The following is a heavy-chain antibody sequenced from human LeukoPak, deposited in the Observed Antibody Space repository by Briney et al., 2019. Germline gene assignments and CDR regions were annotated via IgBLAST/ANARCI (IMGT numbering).Heavy chain of an antibody. CDR2: FIPIFGTA. J-gene: IGHJ6*03. Sequence: SVKLSCKASGGTFSSYAISWVRQAPGQGLEWMGRFIPIFGTANYAQKFQGRVTITSDESTSTAYRELSSLRSEDKAVYYCSLFRGWSPAYYYMDVWGKGTRSPSP. D-gene: IGHD6-19*01. CDR3: SLFRGWSPAYYYMDV. V-gene: IGHV1-69*13. CDR1: GGTFSSYA.